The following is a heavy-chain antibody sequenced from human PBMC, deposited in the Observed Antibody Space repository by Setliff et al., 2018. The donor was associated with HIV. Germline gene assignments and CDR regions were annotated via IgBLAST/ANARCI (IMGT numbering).Heavy chain of an antibody. CDR3: AREIPYSYGGRGHPL. D-gene: IGHD3-22*01. J-gene: IGHJ4*02. Sequence: LSLTCALYGGSFSDYYWSWIRQPPGMGLEWIGEVNRGSRTNCNSSLKSRVTISIDTSRNQFSLTVSSVTAADTAVYYCAREIPYSYGGRGHPLWGQGTLVTVSS. CDR2: VNRGSRT. V-gene: IGHV4-34*01. CDR1: GGSFSDYY.